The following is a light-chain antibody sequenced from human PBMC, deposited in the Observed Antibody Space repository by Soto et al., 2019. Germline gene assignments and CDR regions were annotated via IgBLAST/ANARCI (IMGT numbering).Light chain of an antibody. Sequence: SVLTQPPSVSGAPGQRVTISCTGTSSNIGAGYDVNWYQQLPGTAPKLLIYGNSNRPSGVPDRFSGSKSGTSASLAITGLQSEDEADYYCHSYDSSLSGWVFGGGTKLTVL. CDR1: SSNIGAGYD. CDR2: GNS. V-gene: IGLV1-40*01. J-gene: IGLJ3*02. CDR3: HSYDSSLSGWV.